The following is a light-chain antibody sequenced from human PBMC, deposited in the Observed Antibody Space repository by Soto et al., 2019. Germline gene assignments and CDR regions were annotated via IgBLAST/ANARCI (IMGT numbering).Light chain of an antibody. CDR3: QQLNSYPSIT. J-gene: IGKJ5*01. CDR1: QGISSY. CDR2: AAS. Sequence: DIQLTQSPSLLSASVGGRVTITCRASQGISSYLAWYQQKPGKAPKLLIYAASTLQSGVPSRFSGSGSGTEFTLTISSLQPEGFATYYCQQLNSYPSITFGQGTRLEIK. V-gene: IGKV1-9*01.